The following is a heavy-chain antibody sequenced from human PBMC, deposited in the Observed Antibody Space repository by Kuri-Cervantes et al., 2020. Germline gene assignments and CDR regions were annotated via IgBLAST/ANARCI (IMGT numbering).Heavy chain of an antibody. J-gene: IGHJ3*02. CDR1: GFTFSSYS. V-gene: IGHV3-21*01. CDR3: ARDLVSLTYAFDI. D-gene: IGHD3-16*01. CDR2: ISSSSSYI. Sequence: GGSLRLSCAASGFTFSSYSMNWVRQAPGKGLEWVSSISSSSSYIYYADSVKGRFTISRDNAKNSLYLQMNSLRAEDTAVYYCARDLVSLTYAFDIWGQGTMVTVSS.